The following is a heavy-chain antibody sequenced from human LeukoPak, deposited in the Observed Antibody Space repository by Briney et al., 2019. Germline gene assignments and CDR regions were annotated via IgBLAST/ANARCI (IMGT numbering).Heavy chain of an antibody. D-gene: IGHD4-23*01. Sequence: GASVQDSCKAYGYSFTGYYIHWVRQAPGQRVEWMGCINPNSGGPKYVQKFQCGLTMTRDTYIRTANMEASRLSSDDTPVSLCVRERTTVVTLEYYYGMDVWGQGTTVTVSS. CDR3: VRERTTVVTLEYYYGMDV. J-gene: IGHJ6*02. CDR2: INPNSGGP. CDR1: GYSFTGYY. V-gene: IGHV1-2*02.